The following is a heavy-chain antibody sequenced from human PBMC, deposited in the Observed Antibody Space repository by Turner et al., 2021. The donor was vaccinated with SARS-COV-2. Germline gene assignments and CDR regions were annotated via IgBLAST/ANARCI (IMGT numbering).Heavy chain of an antibody. J-gene: IGHJ5*02. Sequence: QVQLVESGGGWVRPGGSLRLPCQPPPFPFSSYSMHWVRQAPGKGLEWVAVISYDGSYKYYADSVKGRFTISRDNSKNTLYLQMNSLRAEDTAVYYCARARNYSSSWYGVDVPFDPWGQGTLVTVSS. CDR3: ARARNYSSSWYGVDVPFDP. D-gene: IGHD6-13*01. V-gene: IGHV3-30-3*01. CDR2: ISYDGSYK. CDR1: PFPFSSYS.